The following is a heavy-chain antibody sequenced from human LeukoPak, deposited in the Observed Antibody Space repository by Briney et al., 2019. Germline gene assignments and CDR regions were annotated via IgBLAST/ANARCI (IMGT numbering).Heavy chain of an antibody. Sequence: ASVKVSCKSSGGTFSSYAISWVRQAPGQGLEWMGGIIPIFGTANYAQKFQCRVTITADESTTTAYMELSSLRSEDTAVYYCARYSGYDYHFDYWGQGTLVTVSS. CDR3: ARYSGYDYHFDY. V-gene: IGHV1-69*13. CDR2: IIPIFGTA. J-gene: IGHJ4*02. D-gene: IGHD5-12*01. CDR1: GGTFSSYA.